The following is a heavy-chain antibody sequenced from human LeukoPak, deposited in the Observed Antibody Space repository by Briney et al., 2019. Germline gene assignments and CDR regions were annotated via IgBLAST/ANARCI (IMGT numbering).Heavy chain of an antibody. CDR2: INPKSGGT. D-gene: IGHD6-19*01. Sequence: ASVKVSCKASGFTFTDYYIHWVRQAPGQGLEWMGWINPKSGGTNYAQKFQGRVTMTRDTSISTAYMELSGLRSDDTAVYCCARNRRQWLPIHDAFDIWGQGTMVTVSS. CDR1: GFTFTDYY. CDR3: ARNRRQWLPIHDAFDI. J-gene: IGHJ3*02. V-gene: IGHV1-2*02.